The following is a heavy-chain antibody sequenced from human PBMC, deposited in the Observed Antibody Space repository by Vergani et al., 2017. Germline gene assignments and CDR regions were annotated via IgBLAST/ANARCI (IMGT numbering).Heavy chain of an antibody. V-gene: IGHV7-4-1*02. CDR3: ARDASYIVFDS. Sequence: QVHLVQSGSELEKPGASVKVSCKASGYSFSVYSINWLLQAPGQGLEWRGWINTNTGKPTYAQGFAVRFVFSLETSVSTTYLQISSLKAEDTAIYYCARDASYIVFDSWGRGTLVTVSS. CDR1: GYSFSVYS. D-gene: IGHD1-26*01. J-gene: IGHJ4*02. CDR2: INTNTGKP.